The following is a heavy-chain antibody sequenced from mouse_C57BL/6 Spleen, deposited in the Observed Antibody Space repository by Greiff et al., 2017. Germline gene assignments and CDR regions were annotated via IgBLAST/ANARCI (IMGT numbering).Heavy chain of an antibody. D-gene: IGHD1-1*01. CDR2: IYPGDGDT. V-gene: IGHV1-80*01. CDR3: ARFDTTVVAGGY. Sequence: QVTLKESGAELVKPGASVKISCKASGYAFSSYWMNWVKQRPGKGLEWIGQIYPGDGDTNYNGKFKGKATLTADKSSSTAYMQLSSLTSEDSAVYFCARFDTTVVAGGYWGQGTTLTVSS. J-gene: IGHJ2*01. CDR1: GYAFSSYW.